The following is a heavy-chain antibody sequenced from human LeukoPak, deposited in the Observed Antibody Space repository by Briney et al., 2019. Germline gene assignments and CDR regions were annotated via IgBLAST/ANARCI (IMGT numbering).Heavy chain of an antibody. Sequence: SVKVSCKASGGTVTSYAISWVRQAPGQGLEWMGRIIPILGIPNYAQKFQGRVTITADKSTSTAYMELSSLRSEDTAVYYCARAGTPHLPLDYWGQGTLVTVSS. CDR1: GGTVTSYA. CDR3: ARAGTPHLPLDY. CDR2: IIPILGIP. J-gene: IGHJ4*02. V-gene: IGHV1-69*04. D-gene: IGHD1-7*01.